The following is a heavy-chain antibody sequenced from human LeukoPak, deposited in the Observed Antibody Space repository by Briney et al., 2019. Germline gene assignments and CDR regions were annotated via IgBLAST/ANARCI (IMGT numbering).Heavy chain of an antibody. J-gene: IGHJ3*02. Sequence: SETLSLTCAVYGGSFSGYYWSWIRQPPGKGLEWIGEINHSGSTNYNPSLKSRVTISVDTSKNQFSLKLSSVTAADTAVYYCARGRMGPALGAFDIWGQGTMVTVSS. D-gene: IGHD2-2*01. CDR1: GGSFSGYY. CDR2: INHSGST. CDR3: ARGRMGPALGAFDI. V-gene: IGHV4-34*01.